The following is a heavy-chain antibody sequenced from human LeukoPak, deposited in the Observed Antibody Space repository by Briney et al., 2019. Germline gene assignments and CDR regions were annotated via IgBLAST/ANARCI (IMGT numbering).Heavy chain of an antibody. CDR3: TTDSSGYYYYFDY. CDR2: IKSKTDGGTT. V-gene: IGHV3-15*01. CDR1: GFTFSNAW. Sequence: TAGGSLRLSCAASGFTFSNAWMSWVRQAPGKGLEWVGRIKSKTDGGTTDYAAPVKGRFTISGDDSKNTLYLQMNSLKTEDTAVYYCTTDSSGYYYYFDYWGQGTLVTVSS. J-gene: IGHJ4*02. D-gene: IGHD3-22*01.